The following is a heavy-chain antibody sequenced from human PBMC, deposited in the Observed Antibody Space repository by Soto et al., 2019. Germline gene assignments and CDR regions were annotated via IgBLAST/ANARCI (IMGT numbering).Heavy chain of an antibody. J-gene: IGHJ4*02. V-gene: IGHV3-30-3*01. D-gene: IGHD3-22*01. CDR3: TMRNYYDSSGPIGASYYFDY. CDR1: GFTFSSYA. CDR2: ISYDGSNK. Sequence: QVQLVESGGGVAQPGRSLRLSCAASGFTFSSYAMHWVRQAPGKGLEWVAVISYDGSNKYYEDSVKGRFTISRDNSKNSLYLQMNSLRADDTAIYYCTMRNYYDSSGPIGASYYFDYWGQGTLVTVSS.